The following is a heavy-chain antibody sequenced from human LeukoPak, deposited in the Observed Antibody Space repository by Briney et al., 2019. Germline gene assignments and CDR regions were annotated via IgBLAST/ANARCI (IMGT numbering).Heavy chain of an antibody. V-gene: IGHV4-39*01. J-gene: IGHJ4*02. CDR2: VYYSGST. CDR3: ARGRGSYLRFDY. CDR1: GGSISSSSYY. Sequence: SETLSLTCTVSGGSISSSSYYWGWLRQPPGKGLECIGSVYYSGSTYYNPSLKSRVTISVDTSKNQFSLKLSSVTAADTAVYYCARGRGSYLRFDYWGQGTLVTVSS. D-gene: IGHD1-26*01.